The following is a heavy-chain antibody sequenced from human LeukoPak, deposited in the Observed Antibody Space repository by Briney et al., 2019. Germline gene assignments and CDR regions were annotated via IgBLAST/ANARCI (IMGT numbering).Heavy chain of an antibody. J-gene: IGHJ4*02. CDR2: ISGSGGTT. Sequence: PGGSLRLSCAASGFTFSSSAMSWVRQAPGKGLEWVSSISGSGGTTYYADSVKGRFTISRDNAKNTLYLQMNSLRAEDTAVYYCARDYYDSSGYLTRPFDYWGQGTLVTVSS. CDR3: ARDYYDSSGYLTRPFDY. CDR1: GFTFSSSA. D-gene: IGHD3-22*01. V-gene: IGHV3-23*01.